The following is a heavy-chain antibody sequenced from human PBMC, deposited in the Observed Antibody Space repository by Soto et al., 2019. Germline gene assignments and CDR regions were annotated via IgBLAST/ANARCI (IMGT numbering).Heavy chain of an antibody. J-gene: IGHJ4*02. Sequence: QVQLVQSGAEVKKPGASVKVSCKASGYTFTADYMHWVRQAPGQGLEWMGWINPNSGGTNYAQKFQGRVSMAWDTAMRRGERGLSRLGSEDGAVEYWAGGGRAATFGSGGEGSLVAVSS. CDR3: AGGGRAATFGS. V-gene: IGHV1-2*02. CDR1: GYTFTADY. D-gene: IGHD6-13*01. CDR2: INPNSGGT.